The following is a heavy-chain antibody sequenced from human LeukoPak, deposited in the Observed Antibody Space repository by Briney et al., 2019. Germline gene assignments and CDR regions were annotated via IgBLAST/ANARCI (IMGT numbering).Heavy chain of an antibody. CDR2: IYSGGIT. D-gene: IGHD3-10*01. J-gene: IGHJ4*02. V-gene: IGHV3-53*01. CDR1: GFTVSSNY. CDR3: ARGYYGSGPDS. Sequence: GGSLRLSCAASGFTVSSNYMNWVRQATGKGLEWVSVIYSGGITYYADSVKGRFTISRDNSKNTLYLQMNSLRAEDTAVYYCARGYYGSGPDSRGQGTLVTVSS.